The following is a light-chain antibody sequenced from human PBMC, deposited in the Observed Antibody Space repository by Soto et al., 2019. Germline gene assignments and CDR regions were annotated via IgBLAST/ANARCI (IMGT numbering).Light chain of an antibody. Sequence: EVVLTQSPGTLSLSPGERGALSCRASQTISRNDVAWYQQRPGQAPTLLIYDVSSRATGIPDRFSGSGSRTDCTLTISRLEPEDFAVYYCQHYGASPVAFGPGTTVDIK. CDR2: DVS. J-gene: IGKJ3*01. CDR1: QTISRND. V-gene: IGKV3-20*01. CDR3: QHYGASPVA.